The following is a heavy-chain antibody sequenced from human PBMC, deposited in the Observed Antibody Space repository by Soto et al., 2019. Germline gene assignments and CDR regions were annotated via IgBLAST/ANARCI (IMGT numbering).Heavy chain of an antibody. CDR2: INAANGNT. CDR1: GYSFTNYA. Sequence: ASVKVSCKASGYSFTNYAMHWVRQAPGQGLEWMGWINAANGNTKYSQKFQGRVTITRDTSASTAYMELSSLRSEDTAVYYCASTWNYYDSSGSYYFDCWGQGTLVTVSS. V-gene: IGHV1-3*01. D-gene: IGHD3-22*01. CDR3: ASTWNYYDSSGSYYFDC. J-gene: IGHJ4*02.